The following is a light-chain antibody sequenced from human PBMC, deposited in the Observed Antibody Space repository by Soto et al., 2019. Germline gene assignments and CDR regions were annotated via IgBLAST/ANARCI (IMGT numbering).Light chain of an antibody. CDR3: CSYAGSSTSVV. V-gene: IGLV2-23*01. CDR2: EGS. Sequence: QSALTQPASMSGSPGQSITISCTGTSSDVGSYNLVSWYQQHPGKAPKLMIYEGSKRPSGVSNRFSGSKSGNTASLTISGLQAEDEADYYCCSYAGSSTSVVFGGGTKLTVL. J-gene: IGLJ2*01. CDR1: SSDVGSYNL.